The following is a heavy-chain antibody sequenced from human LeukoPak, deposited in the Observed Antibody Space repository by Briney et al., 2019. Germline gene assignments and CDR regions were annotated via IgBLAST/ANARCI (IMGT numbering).Heavy chain of an antibody. J-gene: IGHJ4*01. CDR1: GGTFSSYA. V-gene: IGHV1-69*05. Sequence: SVKVSCKASGGTFSSYAISWVRQAPGQGLEWMGGIIPIFGTANYAQKFQGRVTITTDESTSTAYMELSSLRSEDTAVYYCARVAEPRAEYYFDYWGQEPWSPSPQ. D-gene: IGHD1-14*01. CDR3: ARVAEPRAEYYFDY. CDR2: IIPIFGTA.